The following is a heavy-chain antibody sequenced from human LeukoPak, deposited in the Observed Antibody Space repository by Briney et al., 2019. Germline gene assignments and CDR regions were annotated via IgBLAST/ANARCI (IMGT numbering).Heavy chain of an antibody. CDR3: ARGLGARQQLVFDYYYYGMDV. CDR1: GGTFSSYA. J-gene: IGHJ6*02. V-gene: IGHV1-69*04. CDR2: IIPILGIA. Sequence: ASVKVSCKASGGTFSSYAISWVRQAPGQGLEWMGRIIPILGIANYAQKFQGRVTITADKSTSTAYMELSSLRSEDTAVYYCARGLGARQQLVFDYYYYGMDVWGQGTTVTVSS. D-gene: IGHD6-13*01.